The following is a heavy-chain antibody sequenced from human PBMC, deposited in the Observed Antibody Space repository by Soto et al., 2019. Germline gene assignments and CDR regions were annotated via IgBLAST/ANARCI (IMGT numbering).Heavy chain of an antibody. D-gene: IGHD3-16*01. Sequence: QVQLVESGGGVVQPGRSLRLSCAASGFTFSSYGMHWVRQAPGKGLEWVAVISYDGSNKYYADSVKGRFTISRDNSKNTLYLQMNSLRAEDTAVYYCAKDQGRGGSLSNWYFDLWGRGTLVTVSP. CDR3: AKDQGRGGSLSNWYFDL. CDR1: GFTFSSYG. CDR2: ISYDGSNK. V-gene: IGHV3-30*18. J-gene: IGHJ2*01.